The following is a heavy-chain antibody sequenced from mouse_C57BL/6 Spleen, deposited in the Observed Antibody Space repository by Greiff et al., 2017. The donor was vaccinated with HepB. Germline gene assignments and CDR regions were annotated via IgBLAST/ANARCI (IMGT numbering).Heavy chain of an antibody. CDR2: IDPENGDT. J-gene: IGHJ2*01. Sequence: EVQLQQSGAELVRPGASVKLSCTASGFNIKDDYMHWVKQRPEQGLEWIGWIDPENGDTEYASKFQGKATITADTSSTTAYLQLSSLTSADTAVYYCTRYYYGSSLYYFDYWGQGTTLTVSS. D-gene: IGHD1-1*01. V-gene: IGHV14-4*01. CDR3: TRYYYGSSLYYFDY. CDR1: GFNIKDDY.